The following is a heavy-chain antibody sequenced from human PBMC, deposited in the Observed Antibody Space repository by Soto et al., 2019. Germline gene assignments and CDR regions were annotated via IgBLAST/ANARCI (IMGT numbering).Heavy chain of an antibody. D-gene: IGHD2-2*01. V-gene: IGHV1-69*13. CDR1: GCTFSSYA. CDR2: IIPIFGTA. J-gene: IGHJ4*02. CDR3: AREGYCSSTSCPFDY. Sequence: SVKVSCKASGCTFSSYAISWVRQAPGQGLEWMGGIIPIFGTANYAQKFQGRVTITADESTSTAYMELSSLRSEDTAVYYCAREGYCSSTSCPFDYWGQGTLVTVSS.